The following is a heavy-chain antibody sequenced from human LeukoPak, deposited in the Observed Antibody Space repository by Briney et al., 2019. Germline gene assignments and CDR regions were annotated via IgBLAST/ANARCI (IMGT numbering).Heavy chain of an antibody. CDR2: INPSSGST. CDR1: GYIFTSYY. J-gene: IGHJ4*02. Sequence: ASVKVSCKASGYIFTSYYMHWVRQAPGQGLEWMGIINPSSGSTSYAQKFQDRVKTTRGTSRSTVYMELSSLRSEDTAVYYCARRAGDHYYFDYWGQGTLVTVSS. CDR3: ARRAGDHYYFDY. D-gene: IGHD7-27*01. V-gene: IGHV1-46*01.